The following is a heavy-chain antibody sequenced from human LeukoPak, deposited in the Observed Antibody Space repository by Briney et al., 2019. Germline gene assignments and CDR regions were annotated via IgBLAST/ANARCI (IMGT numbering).Heavy chain of an antibody. CDR2: ISGSGGST. V-gene: IGHV3-23*01. J-gene: IGHJ5*02. CDR1: GFTFSSYA. CDR3: AKIQDIVVVVAAPFDP. Sequence: GGSLRLSCAASGFTFSSYAMSWVRQAPGKGLEWVSAISGSGGSTYYADSVKGRFTISRDNSKNTLYLQTNSLRAEDTAVYYCAKIQDIVVVVAAPFDPWGQGTLVTVSS. D-gene: IGHD2-15*01.